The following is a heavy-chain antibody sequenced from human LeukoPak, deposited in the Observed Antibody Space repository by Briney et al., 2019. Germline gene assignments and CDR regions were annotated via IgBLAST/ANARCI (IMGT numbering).Heavy chain of an antibody. D-gene: IGHD6-19*01. CDR2: IWYDGSNK. J-gene: IGHJ4*02. V-gene: IGHV3-33*06. Sequence: PGRSLRLSCAASGFTFSSYGMHWVRQAPGKGLEWVAVIWYDGSNKYYADSVKGRFTISRDNSKNTLYLQMNGLRVEDTAVYYCAKHDLGPWLGGAFDSWGQGTLVTVSS. CDR1: GFTFSSYG. CDR3: AKHDLGPWLGGAFDS.